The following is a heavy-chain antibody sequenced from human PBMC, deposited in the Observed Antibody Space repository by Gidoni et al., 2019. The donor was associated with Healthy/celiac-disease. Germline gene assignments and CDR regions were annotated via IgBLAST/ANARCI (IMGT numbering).Heavy chain of an antibody. D-gene: IGHD2-15*01. J-gene: IGHJ4*02. Sequence: QVQLVESGGGVVQPGRSLRLSCAASGFTFGSYGMHWVRQAPGKGLEWVAVIWYDGSNKYYADSVKGRFTISRDNSKNTLYLQMNSLRAEDTAVYYCARDGCSGGSCLPFDYWGQGTLVTVSS. CDR2: IWYDGSNK. CDR1: GFTFGSYG. CDR3: ARDGCSGGSCLPFDY. V-gene: IGHV3-33*01.